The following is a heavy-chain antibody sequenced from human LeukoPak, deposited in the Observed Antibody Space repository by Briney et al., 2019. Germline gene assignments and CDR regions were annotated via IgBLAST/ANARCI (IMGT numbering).Heavy chain of an antibody. CDR1: GGSISSYY. D-gene: IGHD3-22*01. CDR2: IYYSGST. V-gene: IGHV4-59*08. CDR3: ARHDGPKNYYDSSGYYYEGGAFDI. J-gene: IGHJ3*02. Sequence: SETLSLTCTVSGGSISSYYWSWIGQPPGKGLEWIGYIYYSGSTNYNPSLKSRVTISVDTSKNQFSLKLSSVTAADTAVYYCARHDGPKNYYDSSGYYYEGGAFDIWGQGTMVTVSS.